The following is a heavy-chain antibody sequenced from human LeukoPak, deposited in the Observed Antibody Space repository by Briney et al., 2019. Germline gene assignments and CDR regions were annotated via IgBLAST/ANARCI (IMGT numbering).Heavy chain of an antibody. Sequence: PSETLSLTCTVSGYSISSGYYWGWIRQPPGKGLEWIGSIYHSGSTYYNPSLKSRVTISVDTSKNRFSLKLSSVTAADTAVYYCARTQLTGFDYWGQGTLVTVSS. CDR1: GYSISSGYY. J-gene: IGHJ4*02. CDR2: IYHSGST. D-gene: IGHD1-14*01. CDR3: ARTQLTGFDY. V-gene: IGHV4-38-2*02.